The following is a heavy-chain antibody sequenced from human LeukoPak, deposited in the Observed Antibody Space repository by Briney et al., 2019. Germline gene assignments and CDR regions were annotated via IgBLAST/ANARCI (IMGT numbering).Heavy chain of an antibody. Sequence: GESLKISCKGSGYSFTSYWIGWVRQVPGKGLEWMGIIYPGDSDTRYSPSFQGQVTISADKSISTAYLQWSSLKASDTAMYYCARRDCSGGSCYIRGWFDPWGQGTLVTVSS. D-gene: IGHD2-15*01. CDR3: ARRDCSGGSCYIRGWFDP. CDR1: GYSFTSYW. CDR2: IYPGDSDT. V-gene: IGHV5-51*01. J-gene: IGHJ5*02.